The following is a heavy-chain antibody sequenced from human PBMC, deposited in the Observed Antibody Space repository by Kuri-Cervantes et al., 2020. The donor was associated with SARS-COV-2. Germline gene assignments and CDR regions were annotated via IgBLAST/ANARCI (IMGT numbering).Heavy chain of an antibody. Sequence: ETRSLTCAASGFTFSSYAMSWVRQAPGKGRGWVSAISGIGGSTYYAYSVKGRFTISRENSKNTLYLQMNSLRAEDTAVYYCAKLEVGVITGLHFDYWGQGTLVTVSP. V-gene: IGHV3-23*01. CDR1: GFTFSSYA. D-gene: IGHD3-22*01. CDR2: ISGIGGST. J-gene: IGHJ4*02. CDR3: AKLEVGVITGLHFDY.